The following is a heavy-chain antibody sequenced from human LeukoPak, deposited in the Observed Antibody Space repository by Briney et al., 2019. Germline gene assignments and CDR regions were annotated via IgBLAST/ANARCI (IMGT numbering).Heavy chain of an antibody. CDR2: ISYDGSNK. D-gene: IGHD3-16*01. J-gene: IGHJ4*02. CDR3: AKGLIMITFGGASPDY. Sequence: PGRSLRLSCAASGFTFSSYGMHWVRQAPGKGLEWVAVISYDGSNKYYADSVKGRFTSRDNSKNTLYLQMNSLRAEDTAVYYCAKGLIMITFGGASPDYGGQGTLVTVSS. V-gene: IGHV3-30*18. CDR1: GFTFSSYG.